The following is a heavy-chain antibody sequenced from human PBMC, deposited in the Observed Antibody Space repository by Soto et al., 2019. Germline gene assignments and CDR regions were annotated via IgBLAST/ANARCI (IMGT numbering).Heavy chain of an antibody. CDR1: GFTFSTYW. J-gene: IGHJ4*02. Sequence: EVQLVESGGGLVQPGGSLRLSCAVSGFTFSTYWMTWVRQAPGKGLEWVANIKQDGSEKHYVDSVKGRLTISRDNAKNSLYLQMNSLRAEDTAVYFCARGGSESDYWGQGTLVTVSS. CDR3: ARGGSESDY. CDR2: IKQDGSEK. V-gene: IGHV3-7*01. D-gene: IGHD3-10*01.